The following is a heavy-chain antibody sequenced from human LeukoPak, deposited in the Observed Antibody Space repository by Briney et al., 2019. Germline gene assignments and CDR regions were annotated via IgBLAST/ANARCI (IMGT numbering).Heavy chain of an antibody. CDR2: ISAYNGNT. Sequence: ASVKVSCKASGYTFTSYGISWVQQAPGQGLEWMGWISAYNGNTNYAQKLQGRVTMTTDTSTSTAYMELRSLRSDDTAVYYCARDQGRRVWYNWNYGEDAFDIWGQGTMVTVSS. D-gene: IGHD1-7*01. V-gene: IGHV1-18*01. CDR1: GYTFTSYG. J-gene: IGHJ3*02. CDR3: ARDQGRRVWYNWNYGEDAFDI.